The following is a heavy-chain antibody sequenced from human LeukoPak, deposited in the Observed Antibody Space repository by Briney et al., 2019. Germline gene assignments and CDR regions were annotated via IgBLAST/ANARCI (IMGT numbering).Heavy chain of an antibody. D-gene: IGHD3-10*01. Sequence: ASVKVSCKASGYMFRNYGIVWVRQAPGQGPEWMGWIIVYNDDTYYAQTFQGRVTMTTDTLTTTAYMELTSLRSDDTAVYYCARGFGDLDYYYGMDVWGTGTTVTVFS. CDR2: IIVYNDDT. CDR3: ARGFGDLDYYYGMDV. CDR1: GYMFRNYG. J-gene: IGHJ6*04. V-gene: IGHV1-18*01.